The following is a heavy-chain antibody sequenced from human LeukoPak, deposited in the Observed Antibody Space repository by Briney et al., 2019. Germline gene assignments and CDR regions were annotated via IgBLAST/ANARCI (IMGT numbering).Heavy chain of an antibody. Sequence: GGSLRLSCAASGFTFSSYGMHWVRQAPGKGLEWVAVIWYDGSNKYYADSVKGRFTISRDNSKNTLYLQMNSLRAEDTAVYYCARGRRYYGSGSSTVDYWGQGTLVTVSS. J-gene: IGHJ4*02. D-gene: IGHD3-10*01. CDR3: ARGRRYYGSGSSTVDY. CDR1: GFTFSSYG. V-gene: IGHV3-33*01. CDR2: IWYDGSNK.